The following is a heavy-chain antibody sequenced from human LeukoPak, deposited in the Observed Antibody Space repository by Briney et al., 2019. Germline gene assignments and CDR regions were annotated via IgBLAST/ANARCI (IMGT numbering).Heavy chain of an antibody. CDR1: GFTFDDYA. CDR3: AKDIDCSGGSCYRGLDY. V-gene: IGHV3-9*01. CDR2: ISWNSGSI. Sequence: GGSLRLSCAASGFTFDDYAMHWVRQAPAKGLEWVSGISWNSGSIGYADSVKGRFTISRDNAKNSLYLQMNSLRPEDTALYYCAKDIDCSGGSCYRGLDYWGQGTLVTVSS. D-gene: IGHD2-15*01. J-gene: IGHJ4*02.